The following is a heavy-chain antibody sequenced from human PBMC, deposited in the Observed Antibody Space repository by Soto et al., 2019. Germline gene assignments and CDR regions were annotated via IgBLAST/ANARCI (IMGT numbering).Heavy chain of an antibody. CDR3: VKVLARGVGVPRFYFDS. CDR1: GFTFSNSW. Sequence: DVQLVESGGGLVQPGGSLRLSCAASGFTFSNSWMHWVRQVSGKGLEWVSRINADGTSTSYAESVKGRFTISRDNAKNTLYLHVNSLRAEDTAVYYCVKVLARGVGVPRFYFDSWGQGALVTVSS. J-gene: IGHJ4*02. D-gene: IGHD2-2*01. CDR2: INADGTST. V-gene: IGHV3-74*01.